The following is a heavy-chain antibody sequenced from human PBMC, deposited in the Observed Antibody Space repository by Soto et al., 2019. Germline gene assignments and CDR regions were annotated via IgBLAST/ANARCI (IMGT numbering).Heavy chain of an antibody. CDR3: ARSIRGPRRFNGMDV. CDR1: LVSRPSPGMC. CDR2: IERDDDDK. V-gene: IGHV2-70*13. J-gene: IGHJ6*02. D-gene: IGHD1-20*01. Sequence: QNLTLPFPVSLVSRPSPGMCLGWIPPPPGKALEWLGLIERDDDDKYYSTSLKTRLTISKDTRKNQVVLTMANMDPADTGTYYCARSIRGPRRFNGMDVWGQGTTVNVSS.